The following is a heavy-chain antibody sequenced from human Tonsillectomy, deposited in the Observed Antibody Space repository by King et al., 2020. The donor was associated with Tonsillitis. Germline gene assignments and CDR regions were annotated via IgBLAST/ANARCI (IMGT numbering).Heavy chain of an antibody. CDR2: IRSKANSYAT. V-gene: IGHV3-73*01. D-gene: IGHD4-11*01. CDR3: TRRDRLQPPHAFDI. CDR1: GFTFSGSA. Sequence: EVQLVESGGGLVQPGGSLKLSCATSGFTFSGSAMHWVRQASGKGLEWVGRIRSKANSYATAYAASVKGRFTISRDDSKNTAYLQMNSLKTEDTAVYYCTRRDRLQPPHAFDIWGQGTMVTVSS. J-gene: IGHJ3*02.